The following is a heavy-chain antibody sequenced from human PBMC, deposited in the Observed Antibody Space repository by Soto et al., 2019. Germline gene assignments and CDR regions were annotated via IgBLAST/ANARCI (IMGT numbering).Heavy chain of an antibody. CDR1: GFTFSSYS. CDR2: ISSSSSYI. CDR3: ARGNRERGSGWLTDDY. J-gene: IGHJ4*02. Sequence: GGSLRLSCAASGFTFSSYSMNWVRQAPGKGLEWVSSISSSSSYIYYAGSVKGRFTISRDNAKNSLYLQMNSLRAEDTAVYYCARGNRERGSGWLTDDYWGQGTLVTVSS. V-gene: IGHV3-21*01. D-gene: IGHD6-19*01.